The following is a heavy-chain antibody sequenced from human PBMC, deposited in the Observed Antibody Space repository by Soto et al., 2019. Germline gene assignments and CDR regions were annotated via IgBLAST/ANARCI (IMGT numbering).Heavy chain of an antibody. CDR1: GFTFSDYA. CDR2: VSHDGRNT. V-gene: IGHV3-30*18. CDR3: AKGGRQWLVTSDFNC. D-gene: IGHD6-19*01. Sequence: VQLVESGGGVVQPGRSLRLSCAASGFTFSDYAMHWVRQAPGKGLEWVAVVSHDGRNTHYADSVKGRFTISRDSSKNTVSLERTSLRAEDTSVYYCAKGGRQWLVTSDFNCWGQGALVTVSS. J-gene: IGHJ4*02.